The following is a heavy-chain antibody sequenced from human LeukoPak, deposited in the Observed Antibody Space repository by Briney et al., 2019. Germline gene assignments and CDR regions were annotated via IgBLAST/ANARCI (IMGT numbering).Heavy chain of an antibody. J-gene: IGHJ4*02. CDR2: IYSGGNI. CDR1: GFTVSSNY. Sequence: PGGSLRLSCAASGFTVSSNYMSWVRQAPGRGLEWVSVIYSGGNIYYADSVKGRFTISRDNSKNKLYLQMNSLRAEDTAVYYCAGSGDDDSSGYRDYWGQGTLVTVSS. D-gene: IGHD3-22*01. V-gene: IGHV3-53*01. CDR3: AGSGDDDSSGYRDY.